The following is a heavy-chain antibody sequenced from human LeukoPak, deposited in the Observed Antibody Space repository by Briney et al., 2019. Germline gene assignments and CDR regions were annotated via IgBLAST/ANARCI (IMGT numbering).Heavy chain of an antibody. CDR2: INHSGST. D-gene: IGHD4-17*01. CDR3: ARLQATVTIHAYFDY. CDR1: GGSFSGYY. Sequence: SETLSLTCAVYGGSFSGYYWSWIRHPPGKGLEWIGEINHSGSTNYNPSLKSRVSISVDTSKNQFSLKLDSVTAADTAVYYCARLQATVTIHAYFDYWGQGTLVTVSS. V-gene: IGHV4-34*01. J-gene: IGHJ4*01.